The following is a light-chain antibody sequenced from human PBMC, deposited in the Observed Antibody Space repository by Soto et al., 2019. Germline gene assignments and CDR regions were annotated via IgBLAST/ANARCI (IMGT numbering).Light chain of an antibody. CDR2: GAS. CDR1: QSASSSY. CDR3: QQYGSSPLT. Sequence: LLTQSPGTLSLSPGERATLSCRSSQSASSSYLAWYQQKPGQAPRLLIYGASTRATGIPDRFSGSGSGTDFTLTISGLEPEDFAVYYCQQYGSSPLTSGGGTK. J-gene: IGKJ4*01. V-gene: IGKV3-20*01.